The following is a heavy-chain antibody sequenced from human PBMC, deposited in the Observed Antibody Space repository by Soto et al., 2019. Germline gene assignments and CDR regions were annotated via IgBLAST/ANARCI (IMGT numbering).Heavy chain of an antibody. CDR2: IYYSGST. Sequence: SETLSLTCTVSGGSISSYYWSWIRQPPGKGLEWIGYIYYSGSTNYNPSLKSRVTISVDTSKNQFSLKLSSVTAADTAVYYCAAQWELLRGNWFDPWGQGTLVTVSS. J-gene: IGHJ5*02. CDR3: AAQWELLRGNWFDP. V-gene: IGHV4-59*01. D-gene: IGHD1-26*01. CDR1: GGSISSYY.